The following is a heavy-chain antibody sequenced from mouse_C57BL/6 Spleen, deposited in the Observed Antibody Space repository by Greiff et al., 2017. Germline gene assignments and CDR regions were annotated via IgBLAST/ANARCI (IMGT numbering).Heavy chain of an antibody. J-gene: IGHJ4*01. CDR3: AREDYYGKAMDY. V-gene: IGHV1-64*01. CDR1: GYTFTSYW. CDR2: IHPNSGST. Sequence: QVQLQQPGAELVKPGASVKLSCKASGYTFTSYWMHRVKQRPGQGLEWIGMIHPNSGSTNYNEKFKSKATLTVDKSSSTAYMQLSSLTSEDSAVYYCAREDYYGKAMDYWGQGTSVTVSS. D-gene: IGHD1-1*01.